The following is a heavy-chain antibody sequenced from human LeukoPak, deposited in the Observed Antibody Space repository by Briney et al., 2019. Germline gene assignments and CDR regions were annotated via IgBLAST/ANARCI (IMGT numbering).Heavy chain of an antibody. Sequence: PGRSLRLSCAASGFTFSSYGMHWVRQAPGKGLEWVAVISYDGSNKYYADSVKGRFTISRDNSKNTLYLQMNSLRAEDTAVYYCARDFWYDFYDSSGYPDYWGQGTLVTVSS. CDR2: ISYDGSNK. CDR1: GFTFSSYG. CDR3: ARDFWYDFYDSSGYPDY. D-gene: IGHD3-22*01. J-gene: IGHJ4*02. V-gene: IGHV3-30*03.